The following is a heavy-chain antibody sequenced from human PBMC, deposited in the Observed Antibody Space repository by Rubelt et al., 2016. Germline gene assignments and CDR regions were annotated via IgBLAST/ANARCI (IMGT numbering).Heavy chain of an antibody. D-gene: IGHD3-3*01. CDR3: ASADYDFWSGSDRNWFDP. J-gene: IGHJ5*02. Sequence: PAQTLSLTCSVSGASISSNGYYWTWIRHHPGKGLEWIGYVSYGGSTYYNSSLKRRVTISADTSKGQFSLKMTSVTAADTAVYYCASADYDFWSGSDRNWFDPWGQGTLVTVSS. CDR2: VSYGGST. V-gene: IGHV4-31*03. CDR1: GASISSNGYY.